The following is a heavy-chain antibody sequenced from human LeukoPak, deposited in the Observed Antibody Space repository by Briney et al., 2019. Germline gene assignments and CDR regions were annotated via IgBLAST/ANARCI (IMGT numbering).Heavy chain of an antibody. CDR1: GFTFSSYG. D-gene: IGHD4-11*01. CDR2: ISYNGTNK. V-gene: IGHV3-30*18. CDR3: AKGLQTNYYYYHAMDV. J-gene: IGHJ6*02. Sequence: GGSLRLSCAASGFTFSSYGMHWARQAPGKGLEWLAVISYNGTNKDYADSVKRRFTISRDNSKNTLYLQVNSLRAEDTAVYYCAKGLQTNYYYYHAMDVWGQGTTVTVSS.